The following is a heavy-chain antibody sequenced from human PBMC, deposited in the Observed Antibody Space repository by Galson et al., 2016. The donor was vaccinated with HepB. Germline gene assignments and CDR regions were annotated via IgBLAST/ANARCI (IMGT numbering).Heavy chain of an antibody. J-gene: IGHJ6*04. D-gene: IGHD3-9*01. Sequence: SLRLSCAASGLSVSSDYMSWVRQALGKGLEWVAVISSGGYTYYAQSVKGRLTISRDNSKNTLHLQMNRLRAEDTAVYYCARATRYFDWRYQYGMDVWGKGTTVTVSS. CDR1: GLSVSSDY. V-gene: IGHV3-53*01. CDR3: ARATRYFDWRYQYGMDV. CDR2: ISSGGYT.